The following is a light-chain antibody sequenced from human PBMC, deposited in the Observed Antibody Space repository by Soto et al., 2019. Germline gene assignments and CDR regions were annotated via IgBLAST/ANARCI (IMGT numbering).Light chain of an antibody. CDR1: SSNIASHT. J-gene: IGLJ2*01. CDR2: TIN. V-gene: IGLV1-44*01. Sequence: QAVVTQPPSASGTPGQRVTISCSGGSSNIASHTVSWYQQLPGTAPKLLLYTINQRPSGVPDRFSGSTSGTSASLAIRGLQSADEADYYCEAWDDSLNGWVFGGGTKLTVL. CDR3: EAWDDSLNGWV.